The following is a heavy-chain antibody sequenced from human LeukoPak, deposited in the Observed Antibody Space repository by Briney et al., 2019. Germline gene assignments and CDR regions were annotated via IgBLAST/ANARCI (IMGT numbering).Heavy chain of an antibody. J-gene: IGHJ4*02. CDR1: GFTFSSYG. D-gene: IGHD6-19*01. CDR2: ISGSGGST. CDR3: ARLIAVAGTI. Sequence: GGSLRLSCAASGFTFSSYGMSWVRQAPGKGLEWVSAISGSGGSTYYADSVKGRFTISRDNSKNTLDLQMNSLRAEDTAVYYCARLIAVAGTIWGQGTLVTVSS. V-gene: IGHV3-23*01.